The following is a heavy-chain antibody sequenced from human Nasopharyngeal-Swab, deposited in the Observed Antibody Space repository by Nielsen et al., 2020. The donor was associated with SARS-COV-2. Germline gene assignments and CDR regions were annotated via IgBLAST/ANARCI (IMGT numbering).Heavy chain of an antibody. Sequence: SVKVSCKASGDTFSSSAITWARQAPGQGLEWMGGIIPMFGTADYAQKFQGRVTITADRSTSTAYMEMNSLRSEDTAVYYCARGDTIFGKGSYDAFDIWGQGTMVTVSS. J-gene: IGHJ3*02. CDR1: GDTFSSSA. CDR3: ARGDTIFGKGSYDAFDI. V-gene: IGHV1-69*06. D-gene: IGHD3-3*01. CDR2: IIPMFGTA.